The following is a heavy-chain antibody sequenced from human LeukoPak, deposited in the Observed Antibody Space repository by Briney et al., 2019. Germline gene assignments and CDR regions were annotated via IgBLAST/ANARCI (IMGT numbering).Heavy chain of an antibody. J-gene: IGHJ6*03. Sequence: GGSLRLSCAASGFTFSSYEINWVRQIPGKGPEWVSAISTTGGTTYYADSVKGRFTMSRDNSKNTLNLQMNSLRAEDTAVYYCAKRRGLELLYYYYMDVWGKGTTVTVSS. CDR2: ISTTGGTT. CDR1: GFTFSSYE. V-gene: IGHV3-23*01. CDR3: AKRRGLELLYYYYMDV. D-gene: IGHD1-7*01.